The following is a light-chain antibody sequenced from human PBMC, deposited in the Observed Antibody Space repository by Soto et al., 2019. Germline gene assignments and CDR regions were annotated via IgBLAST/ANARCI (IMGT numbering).Light chain of an antibody. Sequence: EIVMTQSPATLSLSPGERAALSCRASQSINSELAWYQQKPGQPPRLLIYGASTRATGVPARFPGSESGSEFTLTISGLQSEDFVVYYCQQGHNWPLTFGQGTRLEI. V-gene: IGKV3-15*01. J-gene: IGKJ2*01. CDR3: QQGHNWPLT. CDR2: GAS. CDR1: QSINSE.